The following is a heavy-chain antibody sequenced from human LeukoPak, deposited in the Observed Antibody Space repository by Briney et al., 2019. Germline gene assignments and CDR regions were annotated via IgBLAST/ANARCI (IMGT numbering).Heavy chain of an antibody. CDR2: ISSSSSTI. D-gene: IGHD3-10*01. V-gene: IGHV3-48*04. CDR1: GFTFSSYS. J-gene: IGHJ4*02. CDR3: ARVSMVRGVQYYFDF. Sequence: PGGSLRLSCAASGFTFSSYSMNWVRQAPGKGLEWVSYISSSSSTIYYADSVKGRFTISRDNAKNSLCLQMNSLRAEDTAVFYCARVSMVRGVQYYFDFWGQGTLVTVSS.